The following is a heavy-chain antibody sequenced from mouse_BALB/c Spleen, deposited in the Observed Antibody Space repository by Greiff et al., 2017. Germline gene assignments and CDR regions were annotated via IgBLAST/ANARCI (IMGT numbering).Heavy chain of an antibody. Sequence: VQLQQSGAELAKPGASVKMSCKASGYTFTSYWMHWVKQRPGQGLEWIGYINPSTGYTEYNQKFKDKATLTADKSSSTAYMQLSSLTSEDSAVYYCARNSAMIIAYWGQGTLVTVSA. J-gene: IGHJ3*01. D-gene: IGHD2-4*01. CDR3: ARNSAMIIAY. CDR1: GYTFTSYW. CDR2: INPSTGYT. V-gene: IGHV1-7*01.